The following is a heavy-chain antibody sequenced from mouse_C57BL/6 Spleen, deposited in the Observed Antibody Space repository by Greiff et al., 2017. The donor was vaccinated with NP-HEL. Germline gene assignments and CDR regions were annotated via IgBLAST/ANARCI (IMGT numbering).Heavy chain of an antibody. V-gene: IGHV1-64*01. CDR1: GYTFTSYW. CDR2: IHPNSGST. J-gene: IGHJ4*01. CDR3: ARMGYSIPMDY. D-gene: IGHD2-5*01. Sequence: QVQLQQPGAELVKPGASVKLSCKASGYTFTSYWMHWVKQRPGQGLEWIGMIHPNSGSTNYNEKFKSKATLTVDKSSSTAYMQLSSLTSEDAAVYYCARMGYSIPMDYWGQGTSGTVSS.